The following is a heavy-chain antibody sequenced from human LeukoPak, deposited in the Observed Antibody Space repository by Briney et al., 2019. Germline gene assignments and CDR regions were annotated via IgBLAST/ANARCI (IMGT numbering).Heavy chain of an antibody. CDR2: ISSSSSYI. V-gene: IGHV3-21*01. D-gene: IGHD4-17*01. J-gene: IGHJ4*02. CDR3: ARAPARNPYGDYAFDY. CDR1: GFTFSSYS. Sequence: GGSLRLSCAASGFTFSSYSMNWVRPAPGKGLEWVSSISSSSSYIYYADSVKGRFTISRDNAKNSLYLQMNSLRAEDTAVYYCARAPARNPYGDYAFDYWGQGTLVTVSS.